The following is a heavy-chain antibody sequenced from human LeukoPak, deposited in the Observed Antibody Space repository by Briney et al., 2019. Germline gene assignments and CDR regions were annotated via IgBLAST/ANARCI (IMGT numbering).Heavy chain of an antibody. Sequence: SETLSLTCAVYGGSLSDYYWSWIRQPPGKGLEWIGEINHSGSTNYNPSLKSRVTISIDTSKNQFSLKVNSATAADTAVYYCARGRGRGYSYGYWGQGTLVTVSS. J-gene: IGHJ4*02. V-gene: IGHV4-34*01. CDR3: ARGRGRGYSYGY. D-gene: IGHD5-18*01. CDR1: GGSLSDYY. CDR2: INHSGST.